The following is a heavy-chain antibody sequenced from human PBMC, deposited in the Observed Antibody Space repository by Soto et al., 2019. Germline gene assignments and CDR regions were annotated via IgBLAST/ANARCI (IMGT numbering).Heavy chain of an antibody. CDR1: GGTFSSYA. J-gene: IGHJ6*02. Sequence: QVQLVQSGAEVKKPGSSVKVSCKASGGTFSSYAISWVRQAPGQGLEWMGGIIPIFGTANYAQKFQGRVTITADESTSTAYMELSSLRSEDTAVDYCARGRGRQLWPYYYGMDVWGQGTTVTVSS. D-gene: IGHD5-18*01. CDR3: ARGRGRQLWPYYYGMDV. V-gene: IGHV1-69*12. CDR2: IIPIFGTA.